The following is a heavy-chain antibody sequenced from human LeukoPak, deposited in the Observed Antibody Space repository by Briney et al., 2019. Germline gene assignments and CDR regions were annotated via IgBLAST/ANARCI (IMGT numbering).Heavy chain of an antibody. Sequence: GGSLRLSCAASGFTFDDYAMHWVRQAPGKGLEWVSGIRWNSGSIGYADSVKGRFTISRDNAKNSLYLQMNSLRAEDTALYYCAKDIGSGSYSNYYYGMDVWGQGTTVTVSS. CDR2: IRWNSGSI. CDR3: AKDIGSGSYSNYYYGMDV. CDR1: GFTFDDYA. J-gene: IGHJ6*02. D-gene: IGHD1-26*01. V-gene: IGHV3-9*01.